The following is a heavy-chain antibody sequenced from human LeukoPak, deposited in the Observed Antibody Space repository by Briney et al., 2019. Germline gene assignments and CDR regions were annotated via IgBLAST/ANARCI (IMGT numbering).Heavy chain of an antibody. J-gene: IGHJ4*02. Sequence: PGGSLRLSCAASGFTFSDYYMSWIRQAPGKGLEWISYISSSGSTIYYADSVKGRFTISRDNAKNSLYLQMNSLRAEDTAVYYCARGSTYYDSSGQVPFDYWGQGTLVTVSS. CDR1: GFTFSDYY. D-gene: IGHD3-22*01. V-gene: IGHV3-11*04. CDR3: ARGSTYYDSSGQVPFDY. CDR2: ISSSGSTI.